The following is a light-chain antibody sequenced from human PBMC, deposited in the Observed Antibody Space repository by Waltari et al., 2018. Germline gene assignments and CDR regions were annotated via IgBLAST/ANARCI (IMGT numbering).Light chain of an antibody. V-gene: IGKV3-15*01. J-gene: IGKJ2*01. CDR3: QQYNEWPYT. Sequence: EPIITQSPATLSVSPGERAYLSCRASKSVSNNLAWYQQKPGQAPRLLIYAASSRGTGVPGRFSGGGSGTDFTLTISSLQSEDFAVYYCQQYNEWPYTFGEGTKVDIK. CDR1: KSVSNN. CDR2: AAS.